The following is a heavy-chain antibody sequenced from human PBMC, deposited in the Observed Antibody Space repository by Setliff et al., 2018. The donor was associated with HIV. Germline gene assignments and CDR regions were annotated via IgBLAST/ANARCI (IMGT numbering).Heavy chain of an antibody. CDR3: TRGRGIIGALVY. CDR1: RGTFSSYA. D-gene: IGHD2-21*01. J-gene: IGHJ4*02. V-gene: IGHV1-69*13. Sequence: SVKVSCKTSRGTFSSYAVSWVRQGPGQGLEWMGGIIPIFGTANYAQKFQGRVTITADESTSTAYMELSSLRSEDTAMYYCTRGRGIIGALVYWGQGTLVTVSS. CDR2: IIPIFGTA.